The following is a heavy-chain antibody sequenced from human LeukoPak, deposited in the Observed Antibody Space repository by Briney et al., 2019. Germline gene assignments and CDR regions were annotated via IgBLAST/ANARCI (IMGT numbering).Heavy chain of an antibody. J-gene: IGHJ4*02. CDR3: AKDCSTATCQKLFDY. CDR2: ISGSGGST. Sequence: GGSLRLSCAASGFIFSSYAMSWVRQAPGKGLEWVSGISGSGGSTYYVDSVKGRFTISRDNSKSTLYLQMNSLRAGDTAVYYCAKDCSTATCQKLFDYWGQGTLVTVSS. D-gene: IGHD2-2*01. V-gene: IGHV3-23*01. CDR1: GFIFSSYA.